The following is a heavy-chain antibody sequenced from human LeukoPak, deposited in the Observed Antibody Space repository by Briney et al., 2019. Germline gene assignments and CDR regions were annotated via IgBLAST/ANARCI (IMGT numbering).Heavy chain of an antibody. CDR3: AKHYNWNYYFDY. CDR1: GFTVNSNY. D-gene: IGHD1-7*01. J-gene: IGHJ4*02. Sequence: GGSPRLSCAASGFTVNSNYMTWVRQAPGKGLEWVSLMYSTGLTYYADSVKGRFTISTDNSKNTLYLQMNSLRAEDTAVYYCAKHYNWNYYFDYWGQGTLVTVSS. V-gene: IGHV3-66*04. CDR2: MYSTGLT.